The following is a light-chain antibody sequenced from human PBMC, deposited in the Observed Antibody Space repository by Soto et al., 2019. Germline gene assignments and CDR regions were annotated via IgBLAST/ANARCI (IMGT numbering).Light chain of an antibody. Sequence: QSALTQPPSASGSPGQSVTISCTGTSSDIGGYNYVSWYQQHPGKAPKLMISEVSNRPSGVPDRFSGSKSGNTASLTVSGLRAEDEDDYYCNSYAGSNNWVVGGGTKLTVL. CDR3: NSYAGSNNWV. V-gene: IGLV2-8*01. CDR1: SSDIGGYNY. J-gene: IGLJ3*02. CDR2: EVS.